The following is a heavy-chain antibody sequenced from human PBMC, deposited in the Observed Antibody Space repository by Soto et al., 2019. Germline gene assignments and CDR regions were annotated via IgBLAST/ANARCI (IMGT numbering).Heavy chain of an antibody. CDR2: VNWNGRTT. CDR3: AKAREYNYARDY. V-gene: IGHV3-9*01. CDR1: GFTFDEYV. Sequence: ALRLWFAVSGFTFDEYVMHWVRQAPGKGLEWVASVNWNGRTTLYAAAVKGRFSVSRDNGKNSLYLAMTSLRPNDTALYFCAKAREYNYARDYRGRGILGIVSS. J-gene: IGHJ4*02. D-gene: IGHD2-2*01.